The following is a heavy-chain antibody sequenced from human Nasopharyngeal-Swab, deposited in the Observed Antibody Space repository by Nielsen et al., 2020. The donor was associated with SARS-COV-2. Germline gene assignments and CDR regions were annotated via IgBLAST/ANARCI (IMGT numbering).Heavy chain of an antibody. CDR3: AKQSWGYSYGYYFDY. D-gene: IGHD5-18*01. Sequence: VRQATGKGLEWVAVIWYDGSNKYYADSVKGRFTISRDNSKNTLYLQMNSLRAEDTAVYYCAKQSWGYSYGYYFDYWGQGTLVTVSS. CDR2: IWYDGSNK. J-gene: IGHJ4*02. V-gene: IGHV3-33*06.